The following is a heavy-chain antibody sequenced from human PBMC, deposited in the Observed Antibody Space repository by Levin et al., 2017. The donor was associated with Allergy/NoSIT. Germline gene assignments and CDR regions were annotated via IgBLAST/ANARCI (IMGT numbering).Heavy chain of an antibody. Sequence: LSLTCAASGFTITSNYMSWVRQAPGKGLEWVSTIYGGGSTFYADSVKGRFTISRDTSKNTLYLQMNSLRTEDTALYYCARSPYCSGGSCYSDNWGQGTLVTVSS. CDR2: IYGGGST. CDR3: ARSPYCSGGSCYSDN. D-gene: IGHD2-15*01. J-gene: IGHJ4*02. CDR1: GFTITSNY. V-gene: IGHV3-53*01.